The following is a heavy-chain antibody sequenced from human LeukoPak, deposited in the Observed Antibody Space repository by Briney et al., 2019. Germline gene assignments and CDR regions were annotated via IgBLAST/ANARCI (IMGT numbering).Heavy chain of an antibody. CDR1: GFTFSNYS. D-gene: IGHD2-15*01. Sequence: GGSLRLSCAASGFTFSNYSMSWVRQAPGKGLEWVSSISGSSSYIYYADSMKGRFTISRDNAKNSLYLQMNSLRAEDTAVYYCASPLLLDAFDIWGQGTMVTVSS. CDR2: ISGSSSYI. CDR3: ASPLLLDAFDI. V-gene: IGHV3-21*01. J-gene: IGHJ3*02.